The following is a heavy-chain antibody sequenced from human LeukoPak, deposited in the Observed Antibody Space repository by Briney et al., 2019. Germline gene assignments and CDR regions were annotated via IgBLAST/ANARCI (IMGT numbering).Heavy chain of an antibody. V-gene: IGHV4-59*08. Sequence: PSETLSLTCSVSGGSISSYYWSWIRQPPGEGLEWIGYIYYSGSTNYNPSLKSRVTISVDTSKNQFSLKLSSVTAADTAVYYCARHYSSSWFSAEYFQHWGQGTLVTVSS. CDR1: GGSISSYY. CDR2: IYYSGST. J-gene: IGHJ1*01. CDR3: ARHYSSSWFSAEYFQH. D-gene: IGHD6-13*01.